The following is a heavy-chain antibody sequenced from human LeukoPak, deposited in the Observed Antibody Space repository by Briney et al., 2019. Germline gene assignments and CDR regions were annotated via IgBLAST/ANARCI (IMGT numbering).Heavy chain of an antibody. V-gene: IGHV3-72*01. CDR3: TRSWGGTITSPGY. J-gene: IGHJ4*02. Sequence: PGGSLRLSCAASGFTFSDHYMDWVRQAPGKGLEWVGRSKNKANTYTTQYAASVKGRFTISRDDSKNSLYLQLNSLKTEDTAVYYCTRSWGGTITSPGYWGQGTLVTASS. D-gene: IGHD1-14*01. CDR1: GFTFSDHY. CDR2: SKNKANTYTT.